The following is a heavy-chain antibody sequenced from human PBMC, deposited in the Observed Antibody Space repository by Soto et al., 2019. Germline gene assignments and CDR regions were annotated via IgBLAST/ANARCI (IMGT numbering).Heavy chain of an antibody. CDR1: GFTFSSYA. Sequence: PGGSLRLSCAASGFTFSSYAMSWVRQAPGKGLEWVSAISGSCGSTYYADSVKGRFTISRDNSKNTLYLQMNSLRAEDTAVYYCAKVSGYSGYDLRWFDPWGQGTLVTVSS. D-gene: IGHD5-12*01. CDR3: AKVSGYSGYDLRWFDP. V-gene: IGHV3-23*01. CDR2: ISGSCGST. J-gene: IGHJ5*02.